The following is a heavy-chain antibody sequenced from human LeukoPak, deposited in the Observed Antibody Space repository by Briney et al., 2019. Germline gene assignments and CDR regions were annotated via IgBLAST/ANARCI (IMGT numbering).Heavy chain of an antibody. D-gene: IGHD1-7*01. J-gene: IGHJ4*02. CDR3: AREPGGAGTTIDY. CDR2: INPNSGGT. CDR1: GYTFTGYY. Sequence: ASVKVSCKASGYTFTGYYMHGVRQAPGQGLEWMGRINPNSGGTNYAQKFQGRVTMTRDTSISTAYMELNRLGSDDTAVYYCAREPGGAGTTIDYWGQGTLVTVSS. V-gene: IGHV1-2*06.